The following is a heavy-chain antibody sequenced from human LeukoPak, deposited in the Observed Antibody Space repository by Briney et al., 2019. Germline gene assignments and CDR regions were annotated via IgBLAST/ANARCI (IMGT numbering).Heavy chain of an antibody. J-gene: IGHJ3*02. CDR2: FNHIYGTT. V-gene: IGHV1-69*13. CDR3: ARRAEWFSWTRLDAFDI. CDR1: GGSLKNFA. D-gene: IGHD3-3*01. Sequence: ASVKVSCKASGGSLKNFAISWVRQAPGQGPEWMGGFNHIYGTTNYAQKFQGRVTITVDDSTNIAYLDLSSLRSDDTALCYCARRAEWFSWTRLDAFDIWGQGTMVTVSS.